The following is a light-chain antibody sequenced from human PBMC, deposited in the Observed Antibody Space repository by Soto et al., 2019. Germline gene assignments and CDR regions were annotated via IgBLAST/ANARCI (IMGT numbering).Light chain of an antibody. V-gene: IGLV2-14*03. Sequence: QSALTQPASVSGSPGQSITISCTGTSSDVGGYNYVSWYQQHPGKAPKLMIYYVSNRPSGVSNRFSGSTSGNTASLTISGLQAEDEADYYCSSYTRINSYVFGTGTKVTVL. CDR3: SSYTRINSYV. CDR1: SSDVGGYNY. J-gene: IGLJ1*01. CDR2: YVS.